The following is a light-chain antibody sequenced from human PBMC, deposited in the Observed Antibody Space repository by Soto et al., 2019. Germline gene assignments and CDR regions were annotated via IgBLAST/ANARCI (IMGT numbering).Light chain of an antibody. J-gene: IGKJ1*01. V-gene: IGKV1-39*01. CDR2: AAS. CDR1: QYISSY. Sequence: DIQMTQSPSSLSASIGDRVTISCRASQYISSYLNWYQQKPGRAPQVLIYAASRLQGGIPSRFSGRGSGTDFTLTITSLQPEDFASYFCQRNYAYPWTFGQGTKVDI. CDR3: QRNYAYPWT.